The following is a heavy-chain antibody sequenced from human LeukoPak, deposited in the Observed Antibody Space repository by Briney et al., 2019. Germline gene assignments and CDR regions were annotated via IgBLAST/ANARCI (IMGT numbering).Heavy chain of an antibody. Sequence: SETLSLTCTVSGGSISSSFYYWGWIRQPPGKGLEWIGSIYYSGNTYYNPSLNSRVIISVDTSKNRFSLNLSSVTAADTAVYYCARVGQLAFDYWGQGTLVTVSS. CDR2: IYYSGNT. CDR1: GGSISSSFYY. V-gene: IGHV4-39*07. CDR3: ARVGQLAFDY. D-gene: IGHD6-13*01. J-gene: IGHJ4*02.